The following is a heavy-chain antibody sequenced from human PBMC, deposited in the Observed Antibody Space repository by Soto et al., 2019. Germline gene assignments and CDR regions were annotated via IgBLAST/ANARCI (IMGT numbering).Heavy chain of an antibody. CDR1: GYTFTSYA. V-gene: IGHV1-3*01. Sequence: ASEKVSCKASGYTFTSYAMHWVRQAPGQRLEWMGWINAGNGNTKYSQKFQGRVTITRDTSASTAYMELSSLRSEDTAVYYCARDRYYGDYGAFDYWGQGTLVTVSS. D-gene: IGHD4-17*01. CDR2: INAGNGNT. J-gene: IGHJ4*02. CDR3: ARDRYYGDYGAFDY.